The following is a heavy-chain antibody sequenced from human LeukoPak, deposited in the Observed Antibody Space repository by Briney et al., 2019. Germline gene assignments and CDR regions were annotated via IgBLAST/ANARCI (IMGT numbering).Heavy chain of an antibody. CDR3: ARDLYYYDSSGSSTDY. Sequence: ASVKVSCKASGYTFTSYGISWVRQAPGQGLEWMGWISAYNGNTNYAQKLQGRVTMTTDTSTSTAYMELRSLRSDDTAVYYCARDLYYYDSSGSSTDYWGQGTLVTVSS. CDR2: ISAYNGNT. D-gene: IGHD3-22*01. CDR1: GYTFTSYG. V-gene: IGHV1-18*01. J-gene: IGHJ4*02.